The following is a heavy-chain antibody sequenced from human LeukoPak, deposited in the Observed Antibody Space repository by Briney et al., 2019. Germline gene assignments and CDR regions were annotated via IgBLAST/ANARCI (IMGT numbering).Heavy chain of an antibody. CDR3: ARNRLIDSRNYYGMDV. V-gene: IGHV3-53*04. J-gene: IGHJ6*02. CDR2: IYSGGST. Sequence: SWVRXAXGXGLEWVSVIYSGGSTYYADSVKGRFTISRHNSKNTLYLQMNSLRAEDTAVYYCARNRLIDSRNYYGMDVWGQGTTVTVSS. D-gene: IGHD3-9*01.